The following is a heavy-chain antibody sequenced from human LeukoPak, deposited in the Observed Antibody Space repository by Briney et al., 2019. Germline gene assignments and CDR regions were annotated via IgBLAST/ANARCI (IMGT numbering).Heavy chain of an antibody. D-gene: IGHD1-1*01. J-gene: IGHJ4*02. Sequence: ASVKVSCKASGYTFTGYYMHWVRQAPGQGLEWMGWINPNSGGTNYAQKFQGRVTMTRDTSISTAYMELSRLGSDDTAVYYCARGFRGLNWNDVGFDYWGQGTLVTVSS. CDR3: ARGFRGLNWNDVGFDY. V-gene: IGHV1-2*02. CDR2: INPNSGGT. CDR1: GYTFTGYY.